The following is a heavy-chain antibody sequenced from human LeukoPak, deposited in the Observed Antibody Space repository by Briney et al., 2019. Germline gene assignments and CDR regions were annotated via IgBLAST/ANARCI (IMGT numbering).Heavy chain of an antibody. J-gene: IGHJ3*02. CDR2: ISPSGDIL. CDR3: AKGGPYDILTGKNVFDI. Sequence: GGSLRLSCAASGLTFSNAWMNWVRQAPGKGLEWVSGISPSGDILYYADSVKGQFTISRDNAKNSLYLQMNNLRAEDTAVYCCAKGGPYDILTGKNVFDIWGQGTTVTVSS. CDR1: GLTFSNAW. D-gene: IGHD3-9*01. V-gene: IGHV3-48*01.